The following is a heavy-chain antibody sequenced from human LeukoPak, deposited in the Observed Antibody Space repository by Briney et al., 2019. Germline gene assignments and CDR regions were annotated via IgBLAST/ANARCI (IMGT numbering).Heavy chain of an antibody. CDR3: ARIHVQYHPPYYFDY. J-gene: IGHJ4*02. CDR2: IYYSGST. D-gene: IGHD4-11*01. CDR1: GGSISSSSYY. Sequence: PSVTLSLTCTVSGGSISSSSYYWGWIRQPPGKGLEWIGSIYYSGSTYYNPSLKSRVTISVDTSKNQFSLKLSSVTAADTAVYYCARIHVQYHPPYYFDYWGQGTLVTVSS. V-gene: IGHV4-39*01.